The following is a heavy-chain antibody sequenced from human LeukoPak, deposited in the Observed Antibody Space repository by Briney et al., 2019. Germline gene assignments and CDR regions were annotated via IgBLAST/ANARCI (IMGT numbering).Heavy chain of an antibody. J-gene: IGHJ4*02. V-gene: IGHV3-7*01. CDR1: GFTFSNYW. Sequence: GGSLRLFCAASGFTFSNYWINWVRQAPGKGLEWVANIKEDGSQKYYVESVKGRFTVSRDNAKNSVYLQVSSLRDADTGVYYCARGLNTSPGIDYCGQVTLVTVSS. CDR3: ARGLNTSPGIDY. CDR2: IKEDGSQK. D-gene: IGHD3-16*01.